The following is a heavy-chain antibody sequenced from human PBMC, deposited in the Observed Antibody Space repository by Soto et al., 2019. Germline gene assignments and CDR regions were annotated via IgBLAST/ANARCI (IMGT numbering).Heavy chain of an antibody. D-gene: IGHD1-1*01. Sequence: QVQLVQSGAEVKKPGASVKVSCKASGYTFTSYAMHWVRQAPGQRLEWMGWINAGNGNTNYSQKFQGRVTITRDTSASTAYMELSSLRSEDTAVYYCARDRVQLERRFDYWGQGTLVTVSS. V-gene: IGHV1-3*01. CDR3: ARDRVQLERRFDY. CDR2: INAGNGNT. J-gene: IGHJ4*02. CDR1: GYTFTSYA.